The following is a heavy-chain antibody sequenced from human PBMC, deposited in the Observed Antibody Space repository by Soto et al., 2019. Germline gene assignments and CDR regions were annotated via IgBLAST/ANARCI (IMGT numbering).Heavy chain of an antibody. J-gene: IGHJ5*01. D-gene: IGHD6-19*01. CDR2: VYYSGNT. Sequence: QLQLQESGPGRVQPSETLSVICSVSAGSIADRNYYCGWVRQPPGKGLEWIGRVYYSGNTFYNPSLKRRAPIAVDTSNNLFSRTRNSVTATGTAVYYGARHSGGVVLAGAGFDSWGQGTLVAVSS. V-gene: IGHV4-39*01. CDR1: AGSIADRNYY. CDR3: ARHSGGVVLAGAGFDS.